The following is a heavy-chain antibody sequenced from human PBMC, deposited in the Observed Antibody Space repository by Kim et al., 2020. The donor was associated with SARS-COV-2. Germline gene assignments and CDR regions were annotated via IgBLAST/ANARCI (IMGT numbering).Heavy chain of an antibody. D-gene: IGHD2-15*01. CDR3: ARICSGGSCALEYYPPVAARQYYFDY. CDR1: GFTFSSYA. Sequence: GGSLRLSCAASGFTFSSYAMHWVRQAPGKGLEWVAVISYDGSNKYYADSVKGRFTISRDNSKNTLYLQMNSLRAEDTAVYYCARICSGGSCALEYYPPVAARQYYFDYWGQGTLVTVPS. CDR2: ISYDGSNK. J-gene: IGHJ4*02. V-gene: IGHV3-30*04.